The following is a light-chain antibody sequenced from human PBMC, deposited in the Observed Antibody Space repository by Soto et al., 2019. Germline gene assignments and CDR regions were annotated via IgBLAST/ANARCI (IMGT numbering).Light chain of an antibody. CDR3: QQYKNWPRGT. J-gene: IGKJ2*02. Sequence: EIVMTQSPATLSASPGERATLSCRASQSVSSNLAWYQQKPGQAPRLLIYGASTRATGIPARFSGSGSGTEFTLTISSLQCEVFAVYYCQQYKNWPRGTFGQGTKLEIK. CDR2: GAS. V-gene: IGKV3-15*01. CDR1: QSVSSN.